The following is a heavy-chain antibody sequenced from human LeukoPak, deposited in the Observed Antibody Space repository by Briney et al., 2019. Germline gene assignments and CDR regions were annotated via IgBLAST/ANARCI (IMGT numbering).Heavy chain of an antibody. D-gene: IGHD3-16*01. CDR2: MNPNNGNT. V-gene: IGHV1-8*01. J-gene: IGHJ6*03. CDR1: GYTFTSYD. CDR3: ARLHWESGGIYFYYYMDV. Sequence: VKVSCKASGYTFTSYDINWVWQAPGQGLEWMASMNPNNGNTAYSRKFQGRVTMTRDTSIGTAYLELSALRSEDTAVYYCARLHWESGGIYFYYYMDVWGKGSTVTVSS.